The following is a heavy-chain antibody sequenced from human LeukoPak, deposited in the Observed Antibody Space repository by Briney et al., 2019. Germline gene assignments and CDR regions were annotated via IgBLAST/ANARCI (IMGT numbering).Heavy chain of an antibody. CDR3: ARVRYSSGWRNSMDAFDI. V-gene: IGHV4-34*01. Sequence: SETLSLTCAVYGGSFSGYYWSWIRQPPGKGLEWIGEINHSGSTNYNPSLKSRVTISVDTSKNQFSLKLSSVTAADTAVYYCARVRYSSGWRNSMDAFDIWGQGTMVTVSS. J-gene: IGHJ3*02. CDR1: GGSFSGYY. D-gene: IGHD6-19*01. CDR2: INHSGST.